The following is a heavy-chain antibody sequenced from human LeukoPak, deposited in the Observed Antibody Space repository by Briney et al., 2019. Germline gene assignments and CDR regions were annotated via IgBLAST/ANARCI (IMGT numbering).Heavy chain of an antibody. V-gene: IGHV1-69*05. D-gene: IGHD2-21*01. Sequence: ASVKVSCKASGGTFSSYAISWVRQAPGQGLEWMGGIIPIFGTANYAQKFQGRVTMTTDTSTSTAYMELRSLRSDDTAVYYCARLCSIRWCLHDWFDPWGQGTLVTVSS. CDR3: ARLCSIRWCLHDWFDP. J-gene: IGHJ5*02. CDR2: IIPIFGTA. CDR1: GGTFSSYA.